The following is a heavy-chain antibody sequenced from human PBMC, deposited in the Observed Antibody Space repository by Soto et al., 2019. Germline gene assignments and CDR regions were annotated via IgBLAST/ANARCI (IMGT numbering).Heavy chain of an antibody. J-gene: IGHJ5*01. D-gene: IGHD6-6*01. V-gene: IGHV4-30-2*01. CDR2: IYHSGST. CDR1: GGSISSGGYS. CDR3: AGGIAARYLGA. Sequence: SETLSLTCAVSGGSISSGGYSWSWIRQPPGKGLEWIGYIYHSGSTYYNPSLKSRVAISVDRSKNQFSLKLSSVTAADTAVYYCAGGIAARYLGAWGHGTLGTVSS.